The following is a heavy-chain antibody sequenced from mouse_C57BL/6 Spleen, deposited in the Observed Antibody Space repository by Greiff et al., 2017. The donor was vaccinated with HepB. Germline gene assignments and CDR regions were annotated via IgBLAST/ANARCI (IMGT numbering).Heavy chain of an antibody. D-gene: IGHD1-1*02. CDR1: GYTFTDYY. CDR2: INPYNGGT. J-gene: IGHJ4*01. V-gene: IGHV1-19*01. CDR3: AREELSWAMDY. Sequence: EVQLQQSGPVLVKPGASVKMSCKASGYTFTDYYMNWVKQSHGKSLEWIGVINPYNGGTSYNQKFKGKATLTVDKSSSTAYMELNSLTSEDSAVYYCAREELSWAMDYWGQGTSVTVSS.